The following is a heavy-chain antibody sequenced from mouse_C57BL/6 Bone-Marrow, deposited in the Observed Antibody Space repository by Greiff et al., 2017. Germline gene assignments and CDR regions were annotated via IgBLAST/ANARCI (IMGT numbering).Heavy chain of an antibody. CDR1: GFTFSDYG. D-gene: IGHD2-2*01. CDR3: ARRGYGPYYAMEY. CDR2: ISNFAYSI. Sequence: EVKLMESGGGLVQPGGSLKLSCTASGFTFSDYGMAWVRQAPRKGPEWVAFISNFAYSIYYADTVTGRFTFPRENAKKTLYLEMSSLRSEDTALYYCARRGYGPYYAMEYWGQGTSVTVSS. J-gene: IGHJ4*01. V-gene: IGHV5-15*01.